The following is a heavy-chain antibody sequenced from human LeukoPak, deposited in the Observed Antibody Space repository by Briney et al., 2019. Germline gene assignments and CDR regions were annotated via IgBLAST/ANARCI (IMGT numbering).Heavy chain of an antibody. CDR2: IYYSGSP. CDR1: GGSISSYY. V-gene: IGHV4-59*01. J-gene: IGHJ4*02. Sequence: SETLSLNCTVSGGSISSYYWSWIRQPPGKGLMWIGYIYYSGSPNYNPSLKSRVTISVDTSKNQFSLKLSSVTAADTAVYYCARVLTMVRGKYFDYWGQGTLVTVSS. D-gene: IGHD3-10*01. CDR3: ARVLTMVRGKYFDY.